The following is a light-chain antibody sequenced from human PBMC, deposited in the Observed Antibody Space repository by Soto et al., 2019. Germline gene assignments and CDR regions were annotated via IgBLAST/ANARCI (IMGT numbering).Light chain of an antibody. CDR2: RAS. CDR1: QSINSW. CDR3: QQYHTSRGT. J-gene: IGKJ1*01. V-gene: IGKV1-5*03. Sequence: DIQMTQSPSTLSASVGDRVTITCRASQSINSWLAWYQQKPGKPPNLLIYRASTLESGVPSRFSGSGSGTEFTLTISSLQPDDFATYYCQQYHTSRGTFGQGTKVEI.